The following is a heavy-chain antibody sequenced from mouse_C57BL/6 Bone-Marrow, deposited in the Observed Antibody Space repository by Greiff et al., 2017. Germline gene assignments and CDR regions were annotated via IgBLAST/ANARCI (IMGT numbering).Heavy chain of an antibody. D-gene: IGHD1-1*01. Sequence: EVKLEESGPELVKPGASVKMSCKASGYTFTDYNMHWVKQSHGKSLEWIGYINPNNGGTSYNQKFKGKATLTVNKSSSTAYMELRSLTSEDSAVYYCARAGFGGLLLVFDYWGQGTTLTVSS. CDR3: ARAGFGGLLLVFDY. V-gene: IGHV1-22*01. CDR1: GYTFTDYN. CDR2: INPNNGGT. J-gene: IGHJ2*01.